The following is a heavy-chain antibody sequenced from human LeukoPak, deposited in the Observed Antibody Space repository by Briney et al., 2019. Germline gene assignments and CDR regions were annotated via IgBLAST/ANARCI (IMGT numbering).Heavy chain of an antibody. CDR2: IWYDGSNK. D-gene: IGHD2-15*01. CDR3: ARGGYCSGGSCPTSYFDY. V-gene: IGHV3-33*01. Sequence: GGSLGLSCAASGFTFRSHGMHWVRQAPGKGLEWVAVIWYDGSNKYFADSVKGRFTISRDNSKNTLYLQMNSLRAEDTAVYYCARGGYCSGGSCPTSYFDYWGQGTLVTVSS. J-gene: IGHJ4*02. CDR1: GFTFRSHG.